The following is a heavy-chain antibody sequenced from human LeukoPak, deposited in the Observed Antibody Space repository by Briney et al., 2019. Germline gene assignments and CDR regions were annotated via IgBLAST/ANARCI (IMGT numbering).Heavy chain of an antibody. V-gene: IGHV3-11*01. CDR1: GFTFSDYY. CDR2: ISSSGSTI. D-gene: IGHD6-19*01. CDR3: TCGSTSSGWYDPYYFDY. Sequence: GGSLRLSCAASGFTFSDYYMSWIRQAPGKGLEWGSYISSSGSTIFYADSVKGRFTISRDNAKNSLYLQMNSLKSEDTAVYYCTCGSTSSGWYDPYYFDYWGQGTLVTVSS. J-gene: IGHJ4*02.